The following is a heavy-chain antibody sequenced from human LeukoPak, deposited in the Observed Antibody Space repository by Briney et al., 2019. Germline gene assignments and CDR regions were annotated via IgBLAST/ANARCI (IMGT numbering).Heavy chain of an antibody. D-gene: IGHD3-10*01. V-gene: IGHV3-23*01. CDR2: FSGSDENT. CDR3: AKLKVFGSGSWDY. CDR1: GFTFSNSV. Sequence: GGSLRLSCAASGFTFSNSVVSWVRQAPGKGLEWVSSFSGSDENTHHADSVKGWFTISRDNSKNTLYLRMNSLRVEDTATYYCAKLKVFGSGSWDYWGQGSLVTVSS. J-gene: IGHJ4*02.